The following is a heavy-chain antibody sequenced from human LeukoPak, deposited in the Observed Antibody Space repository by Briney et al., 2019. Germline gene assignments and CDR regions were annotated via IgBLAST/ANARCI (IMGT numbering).Heavy chain of an antibody. Sequence: ASVKVSCKASGYTCTSYGISWVRQAPGQGLEWMGWISAYNGNTNYAQKLQGRVTMTTDTSTSTAYMELRSLRSDDTAVYYCARDGGRAYCGGDCYLFDYWGQGTLVTVSS. CDR2: ISAYNGNT. CDR3: ARDGGRAYCGGDCYLFDY. D-gene: IGHD2-21*02. V-gene: IGHV1-18*01. J-gene: IGHJ4*02. CDR1: GYTCTSYG.